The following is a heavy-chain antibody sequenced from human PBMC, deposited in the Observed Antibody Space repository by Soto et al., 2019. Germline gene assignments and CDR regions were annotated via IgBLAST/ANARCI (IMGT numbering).Heavy chain of an antibody. J-gene: IGHJ1*01. V-gene: IGHV3-11*01. Sequence: QVQLVESGGGLVKPGGSLRLSCAASGFTFSDYYMSWIRQAPGKGLEWVSYISSSGPTMYYADSVKGRFTISRDNAQNPLYLQMNRLRAEDTAVYYCAIAHGGEYFQHWGQGTLVTVSS. CDR1: GFTFSDYY. CDR2: ISSSGPTM. CDR3: AIAHGGEYFQH. D-gene: IGHD3-10*01.